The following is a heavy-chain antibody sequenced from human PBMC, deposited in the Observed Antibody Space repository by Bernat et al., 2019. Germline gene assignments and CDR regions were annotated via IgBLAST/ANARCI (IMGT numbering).Heavy chain of an antibody. D-gene: IGHD3-10*01. CDR3: ARGGLYYYGSGSSFDY. V-gene: IGHV1-2*04. CDR2: INPNSGGT. Sequence: QVQLVQSGAEVKKPGASVKVSCKASGYTFTGYYMHWVRQAPGQGLEWMGWINPNSGGTNYAQKFQGWVTMTRDTSISTAYMELSRLRSDDTAVYYCARGGLYYYGSGSSFDYWGQGTLVTVSS. CDR1: GYTFTGYY. J-gene: IGHJ4*02.